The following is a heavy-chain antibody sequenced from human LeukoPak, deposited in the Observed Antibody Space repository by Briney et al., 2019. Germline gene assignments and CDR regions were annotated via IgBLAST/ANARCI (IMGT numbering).Heavy chain of an antibody. CDR2: INAGNGNT. Sequence: ASVKLSFKSSVYSGTSCAMHWVRRAPGQRREGMGWINAGNGNTRYSHKLPGRVTITTDPSASTAYMQLSRLRSEDTAVYSCGRDHHIQSPAWYYDYVWGSHSAYYSSMDVWGQGKTVTVSS. D-gene: IGHD3-16*01. J-gene: IGHJ6*02. V-gene: IGHV1-3*01. CDR3: GRDHHIQSPAWYYDYVWGSHSAYYSSMDV. CDR1: VYSGTSCA.